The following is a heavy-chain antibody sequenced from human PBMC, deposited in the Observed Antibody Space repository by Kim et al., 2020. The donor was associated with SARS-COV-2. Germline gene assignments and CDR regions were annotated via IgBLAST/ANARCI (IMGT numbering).Heavy chain of an antibody. CDR2: ISYDGSNK. Sequence: GGSLRLSCAASGFTFSSYAMHWVRQAPGKGLEWVAVISYDGSNKYYADSVKGRFTISRDNSKNTLYLQMNSLRAEDTAVYYCARDLRRDYYGSGSYLDYWGQGTLVTVSS. D-gene: IGHD3-10*01. V-gene: IGHV3-30*04. CDR1: GFTFSSYA. J-gene: IGHJ4*02. CDR3: ARDLRRDYYGSGSYLDY.